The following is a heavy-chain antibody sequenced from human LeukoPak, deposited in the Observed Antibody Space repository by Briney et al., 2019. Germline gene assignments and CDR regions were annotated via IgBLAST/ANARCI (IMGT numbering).Heavy chain of an antibody. J-gene: IGHJ6*03. D-gene: IGHD2-2*01. CDR3: VANMYNYMDV. Sequence: PGGSLRLSSAVSGLTFSTYAMSWVRRAPGRGLEWVSSISGNGETTYYADSVKGRFTISRDNSKKTAFLQMNSLTAEDTAVYYAVANMYNYMDVWGKGTTVTVSS. V-gene: IGHV3-23*01. CDR2: ISGNGETT. CDR1: GLTFSTYA.